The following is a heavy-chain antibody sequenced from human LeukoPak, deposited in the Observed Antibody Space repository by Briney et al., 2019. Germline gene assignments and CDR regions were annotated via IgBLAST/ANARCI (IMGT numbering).Heavy chain of an antibody. V-gene: IGHV3-53*01. CDR3: ARQGGSSSPYYFYYMDV. CDR2: LYSDGNT. CDR1: GFTVITND. Sequence: GGSLRLSCAASGFTVITNDMTWVRQAPGKGLEWVSVLYSDGNTKYADSVRGRFTISRDNSKNTLYLEMNSLSPDDTAVYYCARQGGSSSPYYFYYMDVWGKGTTVTVSS. D-gene: IGHD6-13*01. J-gene: IGHJ6*03.